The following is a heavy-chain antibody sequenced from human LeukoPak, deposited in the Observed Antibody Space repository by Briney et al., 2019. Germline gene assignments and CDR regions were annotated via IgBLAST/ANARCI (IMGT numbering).Heavy chain of an antibody. CDR3: AKSYLSYNGMDL. D-gene: IGHD3-16*02. J-gene: IGHJ6*04. CDR1: GFTVSSDY. V-gene: IGHV3-53*01. Sequence: GGSLRLSCAASGFTVSSDYMSWVRQAPGKGLEWVSIYSGGSTYCADSVKGRFTISRDNSKNTLYLQMNSLRAEDTATYYCAKSYLSYNGMDLWGKGTTVTVSS. CDR2: YSGGST.